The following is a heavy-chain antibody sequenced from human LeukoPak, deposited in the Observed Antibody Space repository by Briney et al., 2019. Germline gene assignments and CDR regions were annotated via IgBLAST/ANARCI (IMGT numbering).Heavy chain of an antibody. Sequence: GVSLRLSCTASGFTFGDYAMSWVRQAPGKGLEWVGFIRSKAYGGTTQYAASVKGRFTISRDDSKSIAYLQMNSLKTEDTAVYYCTRVSSGYYYGDFDYWGQGTLVTVSS. CDR2: IRSKAYGGTT. D-gene: IGHD3-22*01. CDR3: TRVSSGYYYGDFDY. V-gene: IGHV3-49*04. J-gene: IGHJ4*02. CDR1: GFTFGDYA.